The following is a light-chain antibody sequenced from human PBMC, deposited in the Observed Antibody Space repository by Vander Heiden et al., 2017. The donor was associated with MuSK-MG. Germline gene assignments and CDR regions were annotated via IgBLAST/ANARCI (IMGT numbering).Light chain of an antibody. CDR3: LQYIQTPFT. CDR1: QCLLAHNGSPY. CDR2: LGS. Sequence: DSVMTQSPSSLPVTPGAPSSISCSSSQCLLAHNGSPYLAWYLQKPGQSPYLLIYLGSTRASGVPSRFSASASGSDFTLTISSLEAEDVGVYYCLQYIQTPFTFGQGTKLEIK. J-gene: IGKJ2*01. V-gene: IGKV2-28*01.